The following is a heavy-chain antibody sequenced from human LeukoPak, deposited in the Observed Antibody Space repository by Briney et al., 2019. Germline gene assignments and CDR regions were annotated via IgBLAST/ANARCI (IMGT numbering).Heavy chain of an antibody. CDR2: IYYSGST. J-gene: IGHJ4*02. Sequence: PSETLSLTCTVSGXSISSSSYYWGWIRQPPGKGLEWIGSIYYSGSTYYNPSLKSRVTISVDTSKNQFSLKLSSVTAADTAVYYCARQNLWFGELLPPGYWGQGTLVTVSS. CDR3: ARQNLWFGELLPPGY. D-gene: IGHD3-10*01. V-gene: IGHV4-39*01. CDR1: GXSISSSSYY.